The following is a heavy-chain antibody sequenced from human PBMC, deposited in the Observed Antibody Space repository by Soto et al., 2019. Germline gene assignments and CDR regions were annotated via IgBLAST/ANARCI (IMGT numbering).Heavy chain of an antibody. Sequence: SVKVSCKASGGTFSSYTISWVRQAPGQGLEWMGRIIPILGIANYAQKFQGRVTITADKSTSTAYMELSSLRSEDTAVYYCARDPGLHDAFDIWGQGTMVTVSS. V-gene: IGHV1-69*04. CDR1: GGTFSSYT. CDR3: ARDPGLHDAFDI. CDR2: IIPILGIA. J-gene: IGHJ3*02.